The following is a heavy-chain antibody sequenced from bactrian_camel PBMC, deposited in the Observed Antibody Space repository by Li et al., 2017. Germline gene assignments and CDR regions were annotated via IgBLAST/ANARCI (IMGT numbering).Heavy chain of an antibody. CDR3: TRDRGRAVPAGSFDY. CDR2: ITSLPSLFRAA. Sequence: HVQLVESGGGLVQPGGSLRLSCSASGFIFSSYWMYWVRQAPGKGLEWVAGITSLPSLFRAASYADSVKGRFTISRDNAKNTITLELNSLKTEDTAMYYCTRDRGRAVPAGSFDYWAQGTQVTVS. V-gene: IGHV3S6*01. D-gene: IGHD6*01. CDR1: GFIFSSYW. J-gene: IGHJ6*01.